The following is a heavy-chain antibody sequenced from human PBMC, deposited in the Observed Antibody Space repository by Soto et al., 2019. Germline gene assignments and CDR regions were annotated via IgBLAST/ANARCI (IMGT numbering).Heavy chain of an antibody. CDR1: GGTFSSYA. CDR2: IIPIFGTA. CDR3: ASCLSAVAGSCFDY. Sequence: GASVKVSCKASGGTFSSYAISWVRQAPGQGLEWMGGIIPIFGTANYAQKFQGRVTITADESTSTAYMELSSLRSEDTAVYYCASCLSAVAGSCFDYWGQGTLVTVSS. J-gene: IGHJ4*02. D-gene: IGHD6-19*01. V-gene: IGHV1-69*13.